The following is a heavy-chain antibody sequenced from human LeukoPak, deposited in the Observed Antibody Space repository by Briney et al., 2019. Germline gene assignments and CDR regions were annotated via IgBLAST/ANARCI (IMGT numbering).Heavy chain of an antibody. D-gene: IGHD6-13*01. Sequence: GGSLRLSCAASVFTFSDYYMSWIRQAPGKGLEWVSYISSSGSTIYYADSVKGRFTISRDNSKNTLYLQMNSLRAEDTAVYYCAKDSSSWSVDYWGQGTLVTVSS. CDR2: ISSSGSTI. J-gene: IGHJ4*02. CDR1: VFTFSDYY. V-gene: IGHV3-11*04. CDR3: AKDSSSWSVDY.